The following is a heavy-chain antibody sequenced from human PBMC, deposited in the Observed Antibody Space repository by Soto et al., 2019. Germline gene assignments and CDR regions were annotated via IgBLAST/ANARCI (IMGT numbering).Heavy chain of an antibody. Sequence: ASVKVSCKASGGTFSSYAISWVRQAPGQGLEWMGGIIPIFGTANYAQKFQGRVTITADESTSTAYMELSSLRSEDTAVYYCARDRYGSGSYYLIDYWGQGTLVTVSS. CDR3: ARDRYGSGSYYLIDY. V-gene: IGHV1-69*13. CDR1: GGTFSSYA. J-gene: IGHJ4*02. D-gene: IGHD3-10*01. CDR2: IIPIFGTA.